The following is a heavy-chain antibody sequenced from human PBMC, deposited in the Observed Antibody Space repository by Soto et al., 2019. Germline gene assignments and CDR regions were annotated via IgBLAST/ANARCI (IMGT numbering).Heavy chain of an antibody. CDR2: IKEDGSEK. D-gene: IGHD4-17*01. Sequence: GGSLRLSCAASGFTFSDFWMTWVRQPPGKGLEWVANIKEDGSEKYYVDSVKGRFTISRDNAKNSLYLQMNSLRVEDTAVYYCARAGGAWAEGAYWGQGTLVTVSP. CDR3: ARAGGAWAEGAY. J-gene: IGHJ4*02. V-gene: IGHV3-7*05. CDR1: GFTFSDFW.